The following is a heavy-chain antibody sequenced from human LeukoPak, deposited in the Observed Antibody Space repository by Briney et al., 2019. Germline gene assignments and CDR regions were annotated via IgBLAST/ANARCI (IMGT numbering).Heavy chain of an antibody. CDR2: INHSGST. J-gene: IGHJ5*02. Sequence: SETLSLTCAVYGGSFSGYYWSWIRQPPGKGLEWIGEINHSGSTNYNPSLKSRVTISVDTSKNQSSPKLSSVTAADTAVYYCARAPVVPAARNPWDWFDPWGQGTLVTVSS. CDR1: GGSFSGYY. CDR3: ARAPVVPAARNPWDWFDP. D-gene: IGHD2-2*01. V-gene: IGHV4-34*01.